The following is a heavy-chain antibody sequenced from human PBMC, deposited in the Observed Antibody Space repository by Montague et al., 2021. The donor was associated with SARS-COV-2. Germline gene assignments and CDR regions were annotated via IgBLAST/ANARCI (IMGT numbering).Heavy chain of an antibody. Sequence: SLRLSCAASGFTFGDYAMHWVRQAPGKGLEWVSGISRNSGSICYADSVKGRFTISRDNAKNSLYLQMNSLRAEDTALYYCAKLSSRDSYSWRDYWGQGTLVTVSS. CDR3: AKLSSRDSYSWRDY. CDR1: GFTFGDYA. J-gene: IGHJ4*02. V-gene: IGHV3-9*01. CDR2: ISRNSGSI. D-gene: IGHD5-24*01.